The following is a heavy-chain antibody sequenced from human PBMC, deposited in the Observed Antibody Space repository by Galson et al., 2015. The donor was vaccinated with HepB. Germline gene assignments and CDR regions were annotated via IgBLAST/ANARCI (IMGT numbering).Heavy chain of an antibody. Sequence: SLRLSCAASGFTFSSYGMHWVRQAPGKGLEWVAVIWYDGSKKYYADSVKGRFTISRDNSKNTLYLQMNSLRAEDTAVYYCARDGSIVVVNLDCWGQGTLVTVSS. CDR1: GFTFSSYG. V-gene: IGHV3-33*01. CDR3: ARDGSIVVVNLDC. D-gene: IGHD2-21*01. J-gene: IGHJ4*02. CDR2: IWYDGSKK.